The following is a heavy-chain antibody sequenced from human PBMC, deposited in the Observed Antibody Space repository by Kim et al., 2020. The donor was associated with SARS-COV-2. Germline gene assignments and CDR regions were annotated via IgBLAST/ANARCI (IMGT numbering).Heavy chain of an antibody. CDR2: MNPNSGNI. CDR1: GYTFTSYD. V-gene: IGHV1-8*01. Sequence: ASVKVSCKSSGYTFTSYDINWVRQATGQGLEWMGWMNPNSGNIGYAQKFQGRVTMTRNTSISTAYMELSSLRSEDTAVYYCARGGYYSSSFYDDYWGQGTLVTVSS. D-gene: IGHD6-13*01. J-gene: IGHJ4*02. CDR3: ARGGYYSSSFYDDY.